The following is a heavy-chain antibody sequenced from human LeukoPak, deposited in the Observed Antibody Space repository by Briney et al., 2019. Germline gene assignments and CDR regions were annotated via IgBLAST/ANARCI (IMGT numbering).Heavy chain of an antibody. CDR1: GFTFSSYS. D-gene: IGHD3-22*01. CDR2: ISSSSSYI. Sequence: GGSLRLSCAASGFTFSSYSMNWVRQAPGKGLEWVSSISSSSSYIYYADSVKGRFTISRDNAKNSLYLQINSLRAEDTAVYYCARVPNYYDSSGYLRYWGQGTLVTVSS. V-gene: IGHV3-21*01. CDR3: ARVPNYYDSSGYLRY. J-gene: IGHJ4*02.